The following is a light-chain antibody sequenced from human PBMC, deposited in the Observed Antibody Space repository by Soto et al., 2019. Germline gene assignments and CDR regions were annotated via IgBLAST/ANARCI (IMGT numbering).Light chain of an antibody. CDR2: DVN. Sequence: QSALTQPASVSGSPGQSITISCTGTSSDVGGYNYVSWYQQHPGKAPKLMIYDVNNRPSGVSNRFSGSKSGNTASLTISGIQAEDEGDYYCSSYTSSSTRVFGGGTKLTVL. J-gene: IGLJ2*01. CDR1: SSDVGGYNY. CDR3: SSYTSSSTRV. V-gene: IGLV2-14*01.